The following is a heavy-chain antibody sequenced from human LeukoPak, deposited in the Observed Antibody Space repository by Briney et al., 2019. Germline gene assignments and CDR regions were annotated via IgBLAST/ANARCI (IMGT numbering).Heavy chain of an antibody. Sequence: GGSLRLSCAASGFAFSSYAMSWVRQAPGKGLEWVSAISDSGTSTYYGDSVKGRFTISRDNSKNTLYLQMHSLRAEDAAVYYCARDLGFCSSTSCFPRYWGQGTLVTVSS. CDR2: ISDSGTST. CDR3: ARDLGFCSSTSCFPRY. CDR1: GFAFSSYA. J-gene: IGHJ4*02. V-gene: IGHV3-23*01. D-gene: IGHD2-2*01.